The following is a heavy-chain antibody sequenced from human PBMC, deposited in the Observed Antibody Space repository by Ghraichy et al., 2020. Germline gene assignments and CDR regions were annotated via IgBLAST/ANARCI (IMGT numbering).Heavy chain of an antibody. D-gene: IGHD4-23*01. Sequence: GGSLRLSCAGSGFTFSSYSMNWVRQSPGKGLEWVSYITSSSRTRYYADSVKGRFTISRDNAQNSLYLQMNSLRDEDTAVYYCATGSTVIRFFYYDDMDVWGQGTIVTVSS. CDR3: ATGSTVIRFFYYDDMDV. V-gene: IGHV3-48*02. CDR1: GFTFSSYS. J-gene: IGHJ6*02. CDR2: ITSSSRTR.